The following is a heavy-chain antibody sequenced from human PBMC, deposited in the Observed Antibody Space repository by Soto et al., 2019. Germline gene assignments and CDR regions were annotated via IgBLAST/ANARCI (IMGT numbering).Heavy chain of an antibody. CDR1: GASISGFY. CDR3: VRDGTKTLRDWFDP. V-gene: IGHV4-4*07. CDR2: IYATRTT. J-gene: IGHJ5*02. D-gene: IGHD1-1*01. Sequence: SETLSLTCTVSGASISGFYWSWIRKSAGKGLGGIGRIYATRTTDYNPSLKSRVMMSVDTSKKQFSLKLRSVTAADTAVYYCVRDGTKTLRDWFDPWGQGISVTVSS.